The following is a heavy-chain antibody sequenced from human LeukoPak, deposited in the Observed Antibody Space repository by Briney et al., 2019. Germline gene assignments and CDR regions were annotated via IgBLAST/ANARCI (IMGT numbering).Heavy chain of an antibody. CDR2: IIGDGGST. D-gene: IGHD3-3*01. Sequence: QSGGSLRLSCAASGFTFDDYAMHWVRQAPGKGLEWVSLIIGDGGSTYYADSVKGRFTISRDNSKNSLYLQMNSLRTEDTALYYCAKGPPTYDFWSGYFESPIDYWGQGTLVTVSS. CDR3: AKGPPTYDFWSGYFESPIDY. CDR1: GFTFDDYA. J-gene: IGHJ4*02. V-gene: IGHV3-43*02.